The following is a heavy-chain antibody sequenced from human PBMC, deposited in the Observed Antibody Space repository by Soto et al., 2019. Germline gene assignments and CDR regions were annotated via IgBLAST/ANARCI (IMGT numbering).Heavy chain of an antibody. V-gene: IGHV5-10-1*01. D-gene: IGHD3-22*01. CDR1: GYSFTSYW. Sequence: GESLKISCKGSGYSFTSYWISWVRKMPGKGLEWMGRIDPSDSYTNYSPSFQGHVTISADKSISTAYLQWSSLKASDTAMYYCARPYYDSSGHLMGGWPMLFDIWGQGTMVTVSS. J-gene: IGHJ3*02. CDR3: ARPYYDSSGHLMGGWPMLFDI. CDR2: IDPSDSYT.